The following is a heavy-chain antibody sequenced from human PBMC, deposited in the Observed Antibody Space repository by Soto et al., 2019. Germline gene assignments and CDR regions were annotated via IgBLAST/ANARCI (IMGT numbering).Heavy chain of an antibody. CDR2: INHSGST. D-gene: IGHD6-13*01. CDR3: ARGQRRVSETAAYYMDV. CDR1: GGSFSGYY. V-gene: IGHV4-34*01. Sequence: SETLSLTCAVYGGSFSGYYWSWIRQPPGKGLEWIGEINHSGSTNYNPSLKSRVTISVDTSKNQFSLKLSSVTAADTAVYYCARGQRRVSETAAYYMDVWGKGTTVTVSS. J-gene: IGHJ6*03.